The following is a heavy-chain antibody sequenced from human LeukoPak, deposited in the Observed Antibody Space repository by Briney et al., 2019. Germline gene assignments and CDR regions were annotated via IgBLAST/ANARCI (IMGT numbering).Heavy chain of an antibody. D-gene: IGHD6-13*01. CDR2: IYYSGST. J-gene: IGHJ3*02. V-gene: IGHV4-59*01. CDR1: GASISFYY. Sequence: PSETLSLTCTVSGASISFYYWSWIRQPPGKGLEWIGYIYYSGSTNYNPSLKSRVTMSIDTSKNHFSLNLNPVTAADTAIYYCALDSSGWSDDSFDIWGQGTMVTVSS. CDR3: ALDSSGWSDDSFDI.